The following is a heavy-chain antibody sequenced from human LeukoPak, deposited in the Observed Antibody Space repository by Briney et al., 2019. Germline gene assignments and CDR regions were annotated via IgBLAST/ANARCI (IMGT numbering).Heavy chain of an antibody. J-gene: IGHJ3*02. CDR2: IYHSGST. CDR1: GGSISSSYW. Sequence: SETLSLTCAGSGGSISSSYWWNWVRQPPGKGLEWIGEIYHSGSTNYNPSLKSRVTISVDKSKNQFSLKLTSVTAADTAVYYCALKDYTSGFFDIWGQGTMVTVSS. CDR3: ALKDYTSGFFDI. V-gene: IGHV4-4*02. D-gene: IGHD3-22*01.